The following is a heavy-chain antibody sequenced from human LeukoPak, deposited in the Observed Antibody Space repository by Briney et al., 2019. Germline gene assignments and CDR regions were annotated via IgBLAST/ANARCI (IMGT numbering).Heavy chain of an antibody. Sequence: GGSLRLSCAASGLTFNNYWMNWVRQAPGKGLEWVANIKQDGSEKKYVDSVKGRFTISRDNAKKSLYLQMNSLRAEDTAVYYCARDPGTDGSSWYVLDNWGQGTLVTVSA. D-gene: IGHD6-13*01. CDR1: GLTFNNYW. V-gene: IGHV3-7*01. CDR3: ARDPGTDGSSWYVLDN. J-gene: IGHJ4*02. CDR2: IKQDGSEK.